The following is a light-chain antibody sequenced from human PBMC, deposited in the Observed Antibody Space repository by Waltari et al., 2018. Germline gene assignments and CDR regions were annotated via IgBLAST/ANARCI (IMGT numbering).Light chain of an antibody. Sequence: NFMLTQPHSVSESPGKTVTISCTRSSGSIASNYVQWSQQRPGSSPTTVIYKDNQRPSGVPDRFSGSIDSSSNSASLTISGLKTDDEADYYCQSYDRSNQVFGGGTKLTVL. CDR1: SGSIASNY. V-gene: IGLV6-57*01. CDR2: KDN. J-gene: IGLJ2*01. CDR3: QSYDRSNQV.